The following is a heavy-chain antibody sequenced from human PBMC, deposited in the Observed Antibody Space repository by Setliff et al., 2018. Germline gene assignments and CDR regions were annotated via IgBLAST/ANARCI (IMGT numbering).Heavy chain of an antibody. D-gene: IGHD2-8*01. J-gene: IGHJ6*03. CDR2: IYTSWST. V-gene: IGHV4-61*09. Sequence: TLSLTCTVSGDSISSRRNYWGWFRQPAGQELEWIVQIYTSWSTNFNPALKRRVNMSVDASKNQFSLSLTSVTAEDTAVYYCAIMSGFQYIDVWDKGTTVTVSS. CDR1: GDSISSRRNY. CDR3: AIMSGFQYIDV.